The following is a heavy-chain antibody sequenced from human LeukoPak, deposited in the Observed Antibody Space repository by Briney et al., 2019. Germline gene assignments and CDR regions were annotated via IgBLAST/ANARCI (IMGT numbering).Heavy chain of an antibody. CDR3: AKGYGFGTDH. Sequence: GGSLRLSCAASGFTFSTYGMHWGRQAPGKGLEWVAFIRYDGSKQYYVDSVKGRFTVSRDNSKNTLYLQMNSLRPEDTAVYYCAKGYGFGTDHWGQGTLVTVSS. CDR1: GFTFSTYG. CDR2: IRYDGSKQ. J-gene: IGHJ4*02. D-gene: IGHD3-3*01. V-gene: IGHV3-30*02.